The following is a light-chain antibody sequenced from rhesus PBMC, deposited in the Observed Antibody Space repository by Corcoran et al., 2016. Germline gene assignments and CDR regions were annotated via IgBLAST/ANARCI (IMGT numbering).Light chain of an antibody. Sequence: QAVLTQPRSVSGSPGQSVTISCTGTSSDIGGYNYVSWYQQHPGTAPKLMISEVTKRPSGVSDRFSGSKSGNTPSLTISGLQAEDEADYYCSSYAGSNIYIFGAGTRLTVL. CDR3: SSYAGSNIYI. CDR2: EVT. J-gene: IGLJ1*01. CDR1: SSDIGGYNY. V-gene: IGLV2-32*02.